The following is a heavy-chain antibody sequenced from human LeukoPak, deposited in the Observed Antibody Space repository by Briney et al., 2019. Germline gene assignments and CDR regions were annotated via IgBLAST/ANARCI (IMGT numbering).Heavy chain of an antibody. CDR1: NYTFIRYG. CDR3: AREESIGRYQFLHDS. D-gene: IGHD1-26*01. V-gene: IGHV1-18*01. Sequence: GASVKVSCKASNYTFIRYGITWVRQAPGQGLEWLAWISPYNGNTKYAQKFQGRVTMTTDTSTSTAYMELRSLTSDDTAVYYCAREESIGRYQFLHDSWGHGTLVTVSS. CDR2: ISPYNGNT. J-gene: IGHJ5*01.